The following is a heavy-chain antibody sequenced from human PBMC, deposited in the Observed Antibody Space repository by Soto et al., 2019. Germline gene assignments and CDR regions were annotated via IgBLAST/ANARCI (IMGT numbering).Heavy chain of an antibody. Sequence: SETLSLTCTVSGGSLSSGCCYWSWIRQHPGKGLEWIGYIYYSGSTYYNPSLKSRVTISVDTSKNQFSLKLSSVTAADTAVYYCARMISYYYYMDVWGKGTTVTVSS. V-gene: IGHV4-31*03. D-gene: IGHD3-16*01. CDR3: ARMISYYYYMDV. J-gene: IGHJ6*03. CDR1: GGSLSSGCCY. CDR2: IYYSGST.